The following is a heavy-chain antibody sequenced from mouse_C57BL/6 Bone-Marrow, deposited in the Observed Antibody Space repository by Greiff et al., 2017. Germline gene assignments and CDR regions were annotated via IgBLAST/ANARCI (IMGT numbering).Heavy chain of an antibody. J-gene: IGHJ2*01. D-gene: IGHD1-3*01. CDR1: GYAFSSSW. Sequence: QVQLQQSGPELVKPGASVKISCKASGYAFSSSWMNWVKQRPGKGLEWIGRIYPGDGDTNYNGQFKGKATLTADKSSSTADMQLSSLTSEDSAVYFCARWGVGDYFDYWGQGTTLTVSS. V-gene: IGHV1-82*01. CDR2: IYPGDGDT. CDR3: ARWGVGDYFDY.